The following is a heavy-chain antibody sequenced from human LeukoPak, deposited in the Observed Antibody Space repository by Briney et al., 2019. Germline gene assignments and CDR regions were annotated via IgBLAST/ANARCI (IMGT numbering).Heavy chain of an antibody. Sequence: GGSLRLSCAASGFTFSSYAMSWVRQAPGKGLEWVSAISGSGGSTYYADSVKGRFTISRDNSKNALYLQMNSLRAEDTAVYYCAKSTYCSSTSCYRRRLYYFDYWGQGTLVTVSS. CDR3: AKSTYCSSTSCYRRRLYYFDY. V-gene: IGHV3-23*01. CDR1: GFTFSSYA. D-gene: IGHD2-2*01. CDR2: ISGSGGST. J-gene: IGHJ4*02.